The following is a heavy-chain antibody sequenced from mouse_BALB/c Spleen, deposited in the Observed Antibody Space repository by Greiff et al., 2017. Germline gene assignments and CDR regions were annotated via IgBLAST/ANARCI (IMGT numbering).Heavy chain of an antibody. CDR2: ISSGSSTI. CDR3: ARGPPYYAMDY. J-gene: IGHJ4*01. V-gene: IGHV5-17*02. CDR1: GFTFSSFG. Sequence: EVKLVESGGGLVQPGGSRKLSCAASGFTFSSFGMHWVRQAPEKGLEWVAYISSGSSTIYYADTVKGRFTISRDNPKNTLFLQMTSLRSEDTAMYYCARGPPYYAMDYWGQGTSVTVSS.